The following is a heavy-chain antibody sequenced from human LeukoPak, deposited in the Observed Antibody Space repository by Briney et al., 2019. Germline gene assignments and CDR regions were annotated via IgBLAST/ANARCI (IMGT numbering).Heavy chain of an antibody. J-gene: IGHJ4*02. CDR1: GFTFDDYA. Sequence: GGSLRLSCAASGFTFDDYAMHWVRQAPGKGLEWVSGITWNSGSIDYADSVKGRFTISRDNAKNSLYLQMNSLRAEDTALYYCAKSRSGRNYGDFDYWGQGTLVTVSS. CDR3: AKSRSGRNYGDFDY. D-gene: IGHD1-7*01. V-gene: IGHV3-9*01. CDR2: ITWNSGSI.